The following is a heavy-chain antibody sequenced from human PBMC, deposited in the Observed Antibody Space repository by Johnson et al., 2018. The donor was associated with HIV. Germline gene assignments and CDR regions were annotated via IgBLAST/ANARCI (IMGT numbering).Heavy chain of an antibody. D-gene: IGHD6-13*01. Sequence: QVQLVESGGGLVKPGGSLRLSCAASGFTFSDYYMTWIRQAPGKGLEWLSFISSSGDIIRYADSVKGRFTISRDNAKNSLYLQMNSLKTEDTAVYYCARDHSSSWTPGDAFDIWGQGTMVTVSS. V-gene: IGHV3-11*04. CDR2: ISSSGDII. CDR3: ARDHSSSWTPGDAFDI. J-gene: IGHJ3*02. CDR1: GFTFSDYY.